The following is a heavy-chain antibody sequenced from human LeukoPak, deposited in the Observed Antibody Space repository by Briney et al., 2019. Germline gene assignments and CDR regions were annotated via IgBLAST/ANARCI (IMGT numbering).Heavy chain of an antibody. D-gene: IGHD4-11*01. CDR3: ARDGWDSNYVLGGRFYYYYYMDV. CDR2: IYHSGST. J-gene: IGHJ6*03. CDR1: GYSISSGYY. V-gene: IGHV4-38-2*02. Sequence: SETLSLTCTVSGYSISSGYYWGWIRQPPGKGLEWIGSIYHSGSTYYNPSLKSRVTISVDTSKNQFSLKLSSVTAADTAVYYCARDGWDSNYVLGGRFYYYYYMDVWGKGTTVTVSS.